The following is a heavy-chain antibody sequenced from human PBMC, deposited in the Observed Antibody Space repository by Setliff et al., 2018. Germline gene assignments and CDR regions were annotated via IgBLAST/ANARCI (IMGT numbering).Heavy chain of an antibody. J-gene: IGHJ5*02. D-gene: IGHD3-22*01. V-gene: IGHV4-39*01. Sequence: SSETLSLTCTVSGASLSSGTYYWGWIRQPPGKGLEWIGRIYYRGDTYYNASLKGRLTISVDTAQNQFSLRLTSVTAADTAVYYCARAHTWSLPNDNSGYPGWFDPWGQGTLVTVSS. CDR3: ARAHTWSLPNDNSGYPGWFDP. CDR1: GASLSSGTYY. CDR2: IYYRGDT.